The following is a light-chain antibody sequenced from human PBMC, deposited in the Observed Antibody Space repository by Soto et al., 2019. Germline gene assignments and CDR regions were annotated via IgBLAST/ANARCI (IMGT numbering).Light chain of an antibody. CDR3: QHRYNWLIA. CDR1: QSVSGY. Sequence: EIVLTQSPATLSLSPGERATLTCRASQSVSGYLGWYTQQPGQAPRILIYDVSDRDTGIPDRFSGTVSGTAVTLPLSSLEPEEVAVYDGQHRYNWLIAFGQGTRLEIK. J-gene: IGKJ5*01. CDR2: DVS. V-gene: IGKV3-11*01.